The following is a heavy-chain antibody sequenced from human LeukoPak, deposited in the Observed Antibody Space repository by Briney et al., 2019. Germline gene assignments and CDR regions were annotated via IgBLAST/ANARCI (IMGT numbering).Heavy chain of an antibody. CDR1: GYSFTSYW. V-gene: IGHV5-10-1*01. D-gene: IGHD3-10*01. CDR2: IDPSDSYT. CDR3: ARYYYGSGSEFRYYFDY. Sequence: GESLKISCKGSGYSFTSYWISWVRQMPGKGLEWMGRIDPSDSYTNYSPSFQRHVTISADKSISTAYLQWSSLKASDTAMYYCARYYYGSGSEFRYYFDYWGQGTPVTVSS. J-gene: IGHJ4*02.